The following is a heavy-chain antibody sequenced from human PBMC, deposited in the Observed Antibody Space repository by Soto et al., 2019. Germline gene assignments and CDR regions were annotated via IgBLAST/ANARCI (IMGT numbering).Heavy chain of an antibody. CDR3: AKAYSSGWY. Sequence: QVQLVESGGGVVQPGRSLRLSCAASGFTFSSYGMHWVRQAPGKGLEWVAVISYDGSNKYYADSVKGRVTISRDNSKNTLYLQMNSLRAEDTAVYYCAKAYSSGWYWGQGTLVTVSS. J-gene: IGHJ4*02. CDR2: ISYDGSNK. CDR1: GFTFSSYG. D-gene: IGHD6-19*01. V-gene: IGHV3-30*18.